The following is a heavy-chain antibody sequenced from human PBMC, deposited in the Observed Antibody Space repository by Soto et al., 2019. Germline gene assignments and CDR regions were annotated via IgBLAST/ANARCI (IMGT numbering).Heavy chain of an antibody. Sequence: GGSLRLSCAASGFTFSSYEMNWVRQAPGKGLEWVSYISSSGSTIYYADSVKGRFTISRDNAKNSLYLQMNSLRAEDTAVYYCASAYDYSNYGYGMDVWGQGTTVTVSS. V-gene: IGHV3-48*03. CDR2: ISSSGSTI. J-gene: IGHJ6*02. CDR3: ASAYDYSNYGYGMDV. CDR1: GFTFSSYE. D-gene: IGHD4-4*01.